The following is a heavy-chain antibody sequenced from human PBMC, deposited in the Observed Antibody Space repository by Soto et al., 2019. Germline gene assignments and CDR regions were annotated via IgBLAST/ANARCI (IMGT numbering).Heavy chain of an antibody. J-gene: IGHJ4*02. CDR2: INPGDGYT. CDR1: GYTFSSFA. Sequence: QVHLVQSGAEVTKPGASVKVSCKTSGYTFSSFAIHWVRQAPGQGLEWMAWINPGDGYTRLLQKFQGRVTVTRDTSATTVFMELNSLTSEDTAVYYCVVGGGGTRYWGQGTQVTVSS. D-gene: IGHD1-1*01. CDR3: VVGGGGTRY. V-gene: IGHV1-3*01.